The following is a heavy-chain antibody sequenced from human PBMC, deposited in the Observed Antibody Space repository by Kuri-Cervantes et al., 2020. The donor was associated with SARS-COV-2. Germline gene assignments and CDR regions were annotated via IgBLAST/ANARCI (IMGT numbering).Heavy chain of an antibody. CDR2: VRGKANNYAT. D-gene: IGHD1-14*01. J-gene: IGHJ5*02. Sequence: GESLKISCEVSGFLFSASAIHWVRQGSGKGLEWVGRVRGKANNYATAYAASVKGRFTISRDDSKNMAYLQMNSLRAEDTAVYYCARELVLTTSKNWFDPWGQGTLVTVSS. CDR1: GFLFSASA. CDR3: ARELVLTTSKNWFDP. V-gene: IGHV3-73*01.